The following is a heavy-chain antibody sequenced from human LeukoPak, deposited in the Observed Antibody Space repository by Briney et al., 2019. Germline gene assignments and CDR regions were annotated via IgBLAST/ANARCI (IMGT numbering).Heavy chain of an antibody. CDR1: GGSISSYY. J-gene: IGHJ4*02. D-gene: IGHD5-18*01. CDR3: ARVDTAMVGVTYYFDY. Sequence: SETLSLTCTVSGGSISSYYWSWIRQPPGKGLEWIGYIYYSGSTNYNPSLKSRVTISVDTSKNQFSLKLSSVTAADTAVYYCARVDTAMVGVTYYFDYWGQGTLVTVSS. V-gene: IGHV4-59*12. CDR2: IYYSGST.